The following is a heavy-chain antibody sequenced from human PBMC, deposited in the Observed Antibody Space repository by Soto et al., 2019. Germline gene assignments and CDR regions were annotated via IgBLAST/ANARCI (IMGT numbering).Heavy chain of an antibody. D-gene: IGHD5-12*01. CDR1: GYTFTTYT. J-gene: IGHJ4*02. Sequence: GASVKVSCKASGYTFTTYTIHWVRRAPGQRLEWMGWISVGNGNTKYSQKFQGRVTITRDTSASTASMELSSLRSEDTAVYYCAREVTISGFETFDYWGLGTLVTVSS. CDR2: ISVGNGNT. V-gene: IGHV1-3*01. CDR3: AREVTISGFETFDY.